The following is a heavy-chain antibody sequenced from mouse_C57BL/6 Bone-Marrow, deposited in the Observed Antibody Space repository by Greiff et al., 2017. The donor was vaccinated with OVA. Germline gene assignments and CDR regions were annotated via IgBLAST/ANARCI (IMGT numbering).Heavy chain of an antibody. J-gene: IGHJ4*01. V-gene: IGHV10-1*01. Sequence: EVKLQESGGGLVQPKGSLKLSCAASGFSFNTYAMNWVRQAPGKGLEWVARIRSKSNNYATYYADSVKDRFTISRDDSESMLYLQMNNLKTEDTAIYYCVILWLRVPMDYWGQGTSVTVSS. CDR2: IRSKSNNYAT. CDR3: VILWLRVPMDY. D-gene: IGHD2-2*01. CDR1: GFSFNTYA.